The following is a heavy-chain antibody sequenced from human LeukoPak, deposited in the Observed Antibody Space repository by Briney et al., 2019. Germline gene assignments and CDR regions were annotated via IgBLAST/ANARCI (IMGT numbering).Heavy chain of an antibody. CDR1: GFTFGDYA. CDR3: AKYVVVVAATHYFDY. Sequence: GGSLRLSCTASGFTFGDYAMSWFRQAPGKGLEWVGFIRSKAYGGTTEYAASVKGRFTISRDDSKSIAYLQMNSLRAEDTAVYYCAKYVVVVAATHYFDYWGQGTLVTVSS. J-gene: IGHJ4*02. CDR2: IRSKAYGGTT. V-gene: IGHV3-49*03. D-gene: IGHD2-15*01.